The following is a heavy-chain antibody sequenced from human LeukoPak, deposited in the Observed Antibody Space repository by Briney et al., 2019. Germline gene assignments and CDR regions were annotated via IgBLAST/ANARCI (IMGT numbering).Heavy chain of an antibody. J-gene: IGHJ4*02. D-gene: IGHD3-3*01. CDR2: ISGTSSYI. CDR3: ARGTIFGVAPHN. CDR1: GFTFSSYS. V-gene: IGHV3-21*01. Sequence: GGSLRLSCAASGFTFSSYSMNWVRQAPGKGLQWVSSISGTSSYIYYADSAKGRFTISRDNAKNSLYLQMNSLRAEDTAMYYCARGTIFGVAPHNWGQGTLVTVSS.